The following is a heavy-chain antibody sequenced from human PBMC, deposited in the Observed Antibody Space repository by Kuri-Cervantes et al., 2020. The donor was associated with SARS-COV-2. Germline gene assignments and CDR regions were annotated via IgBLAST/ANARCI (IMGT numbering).Heavy chain of an antibody. D-gene: IGHD5-24*01. V-gene: IGHV3-23*01. CDR3: AKVGDGYSCDY. J-gene: IGHJ4*02. CDR2: ISGSGGST. Sequence: GESLKISCAASGFTFSSYAMSWVRQAPGKGLEWVSAISGSGGSTYYADSVKGRFTISRDNSKNTLYLQMNSLRAEDTAVYYCAKVGDGYSCDYWGQGTLVTVSS. CDR1: GFTFSSYA.